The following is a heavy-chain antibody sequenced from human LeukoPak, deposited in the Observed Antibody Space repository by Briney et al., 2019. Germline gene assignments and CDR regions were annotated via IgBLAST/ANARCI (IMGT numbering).Heavy chain of an antibody. V-gene: IGHV4-39*01. CDR2: IYYSGST. J-gene: IGHJ5*02. CDR3: ARHLAPDRGDWFDP. D-gene: IGHD2-2*01. CDR1: GGSIGSSSYY. Sequence: PSETLSLTCTVSGGSIGSSSYYWGWIRQPPGKGLEWIGSIYYSGSTYYNPSLKSRVTISVDTSKNQFSLKLSSVTAADTAVYYCARHLAPDRGDWFDPWGQGTLVTVSS.